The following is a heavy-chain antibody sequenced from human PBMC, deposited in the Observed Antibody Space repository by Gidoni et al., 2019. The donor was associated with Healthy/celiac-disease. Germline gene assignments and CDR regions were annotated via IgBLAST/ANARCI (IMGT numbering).Heavy chain of an antibody. Sequence: QVQLVQSGAEVKKPGSSVKVSCKASGGTFRSHAISWVRQAPGQGLEWMGGIIPIFGTANYAQKFQGRVTITADDSTSTAYRELSSLRSEDTAVYYCARVGGGQWLVVDYWGQGTLVTVSS. D-gene: IGHD6-19*01. CDR3: ARVGGGQWLVVDY. V-gene: IGHV1-69*01. J-gene: IGHJ4*02. CDR2: IIPIFGTA. CDR1: GGTFRSHA.